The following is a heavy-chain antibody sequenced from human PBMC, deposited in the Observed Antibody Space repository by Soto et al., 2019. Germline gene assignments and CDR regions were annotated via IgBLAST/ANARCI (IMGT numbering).Heavy chain of an antibody. CDR1: GGTFSSFG. J-gene: IGHJ4*02. CDR2: IIPLYGTA. CDR3: ARDRSMHGYNSRSFDY. Sequence: QVQLVQSGAEVQKPGSSVKVSCKASGGTFSSFGFNWVRQAPGQGLEWMGGIIPLYGTANHAQRFQGRVTISADESTSTVYMELISLRSEDTAIYYCARDRSMHGYNSRSFDYWGQGTLVTVSS. V-gene: IGHV1-69*01. D-gene: IGHD5-12*01.